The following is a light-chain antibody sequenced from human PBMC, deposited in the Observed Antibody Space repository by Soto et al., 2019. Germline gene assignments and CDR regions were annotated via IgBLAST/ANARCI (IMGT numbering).Light chain of an antibody. Sequence: QSALTQPASVSGSPGQSITISCTGTSSDVGGYNYVSWYQQHPGKAPKLMIYDVSNRPSGVSNRFSGSESGNTASLTISGLRAEDEADYYCSSYTSSSTYVFGTGTKVTVL. CDR3: SSYTSSSTYV. V-gene: IGLV2-14*01. CDR1: SSDVGGYNY. J-gene: IGLJ1*01. CDR2: DVS.